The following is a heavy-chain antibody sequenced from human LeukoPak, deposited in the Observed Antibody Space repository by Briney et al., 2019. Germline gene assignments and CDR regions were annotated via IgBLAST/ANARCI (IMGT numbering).Heavy chain of an antibody. D-gene: IGHD1-26*01. Sequence: SETLSLTCTVSGGSISSYYWSWIRQPAGKGLEWIGRIYSGGSTNYNSSLRSRVTMSVDTSKNQFSLKLSSVTAADTAVYYCARDKRVGATGFDYWGQGTLVTVSS. V-gene: IGHV4-4*07. CDR2: IYSGGST. CDR3: ARDKRVGATGFDY. CDR1: GGSISSYY. J-gene: IGHJ4*02.